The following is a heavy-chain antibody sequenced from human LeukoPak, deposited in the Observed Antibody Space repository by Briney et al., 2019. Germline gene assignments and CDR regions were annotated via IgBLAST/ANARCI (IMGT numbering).Heavy chain of an antibody. V-gene: IGHV3-48*01. Sequence: GGSLRLSCAASGFTFSSYSMMWVRQAPGKGLEWVSYISSSSTTIHYADSVKGRFTISRDNSKNTLYLQMNSLRAEDTAVYYCARDYYDSSGYYLYYFDYWGQGTLVTVSS. CDR1: GFTFSSYS. J-gene: IGHJ4*02. D-gene: IGHD3-22*01. CDR3: ARDYYDSSGYYLYYFDY. CDR2: ISSSSTTI.